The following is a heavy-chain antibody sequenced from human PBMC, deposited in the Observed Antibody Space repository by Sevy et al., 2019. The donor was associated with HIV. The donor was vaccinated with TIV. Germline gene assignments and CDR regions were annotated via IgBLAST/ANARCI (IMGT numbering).Heavy chain of an antibody. CDR3: ARHCGSTISSHAFDI. D-gene: IGHD2-2*01. V-gene: IGHV4-34*01. CDR2: INHSGST. Sequence: SETLSLTCAVYGGSFSGYYWSWIRQPPGKGLEWIGEINHSGSTNYNPSLKSRVTISVDTSKNQFSLKLSSVTAADTAVYYCARHCGSTISSHAFDIRGQGTMVTVSS. CDR1: GGSFSGYY. J-gene: IGHJ3*02.